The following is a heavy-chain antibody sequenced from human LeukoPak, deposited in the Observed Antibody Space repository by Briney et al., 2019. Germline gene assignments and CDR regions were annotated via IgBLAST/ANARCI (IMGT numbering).Heavy chain of an antibody. CDR1: GGSFSGYY. Sequence: PSETLSLTCAVYGGSFSGYYWSWIRQAPGKGLEWIGEINHSGSTNYNPSLKSRVTISVDTSKNQFSLKLSSVTAADTAVYYCARRKTTTVANVYYYYMDVWGKGTTVTVSS. V-gene: IGHV4-34*01. CDR3: ARRKTTTVANVYYYYMDV. CDR2: INHSGST. D-gene: IGHD4-23*01. J-gene: IGHJ6*03.